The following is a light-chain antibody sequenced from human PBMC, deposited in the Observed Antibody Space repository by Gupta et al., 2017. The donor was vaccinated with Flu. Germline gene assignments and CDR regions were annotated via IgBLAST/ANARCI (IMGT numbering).Light chain of an antibody. CDR1: QSISNW. J-gene: IGKJ5*01. CDR3: QQDHSYLII. Sequence: PSTLSASVGDRVTITCRASQSISNWLAWYQQKPGKAPNLLIYKASNLESGVPSRFTGSGFGTEFTLTINSLQPDDFGTYYCQQDHSYLIIFGQGTRMEI. V-gene: IGKV1-5*03. CDR2: KAS.